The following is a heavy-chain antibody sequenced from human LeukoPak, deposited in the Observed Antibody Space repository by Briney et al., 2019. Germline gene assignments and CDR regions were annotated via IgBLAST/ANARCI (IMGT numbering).Heavy chain of an antibody. D-gene: IGHD1-26*01. Sequence: SETLSLTCGVSGGSFSRYYWTWIRQSPGKGLEWIGDINQSGNPNYNSSLKSRVTISVDTSKNQFSLKLSSVTAADTAVYYCARQNPRTNIVGAVPRYWFDPRGQGTLVTVSS. CDR1: GGSFSRYY. J-gene: IGHJ5*02. CDR2: INQSGNP. CDR3: ARQNPRTNIVGAVPRYWFDP. V-gene: IGHV4-34*01.